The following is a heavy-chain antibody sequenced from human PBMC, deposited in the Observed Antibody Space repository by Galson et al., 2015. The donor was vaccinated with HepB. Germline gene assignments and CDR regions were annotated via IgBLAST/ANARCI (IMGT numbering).Heavy chain of an antibody. V-gene: IGHV3-11*05. CDR2: ISSSSSYT. CDR1: GFTFSDYY. J-gene: IGHJ3*02. Sequence: SLRLSCAASGFTFSDYYMSWIRQAPGKGLELVSYISSSSSYTNYADSVECRFTISRDNAKNSLYLQMNSLRAEDTAVYYCARDQDSYGYSGAFDIWGQGTMVTVSS. D-gene: IGHD5-18*01. CDR3: ARDQDSYGYSGAFDI.